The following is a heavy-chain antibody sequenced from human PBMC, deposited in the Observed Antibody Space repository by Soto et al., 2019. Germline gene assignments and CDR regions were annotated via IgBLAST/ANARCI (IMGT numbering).Heavy chain of an antibody. CDR2: IYYNGST. Sequence: SETLSLTCSVSGGSISSSSYSWGWIRQPPGKGLEWIGTIYYNGSTHYNPSLEGRIAISADTPNNQLSLRLSSVTAADTAVYYCATHPRGRLRGLNYWGQGTLVTVSS. V-gene: IGHV4-39*01. CDR1: GGSISSSSYS. J-gene: IGHJ4*02. CDR3: ATHPRGRLRGLNY. D-gene: IGHD4-17*01.